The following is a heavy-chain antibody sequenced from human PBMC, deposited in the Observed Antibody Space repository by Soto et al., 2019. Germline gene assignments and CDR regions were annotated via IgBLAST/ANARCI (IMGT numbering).Heavy chain of an antibody. D-gene: IGHD3-10*01. J-gene: IGHJ4*02. CDR2: IWYDGSNK. CDR1: GFSFSNYG. Sequence: SGGSLRLSCAASGFSFSNYGMHWVRQAPGKGLEWVAFIWYDGSNKYYADSVKGRFTISRDNSKNTLYLQMNSLRAEDTAVYYCARGTYYGSGSYYPPKDYWGQGILVTVSS. V-gene: IGHV3-33*01. CDR3: ARGTYYGSGSYYPPKDY.